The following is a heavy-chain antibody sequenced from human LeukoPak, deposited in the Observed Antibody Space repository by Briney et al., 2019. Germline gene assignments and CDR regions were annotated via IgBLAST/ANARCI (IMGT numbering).Heavy chain of an antibody. Sequence: PGGSLRLSCVASGFTFSSYALMWVRHAPGKGLEWVSAISGSGGSTYYADSVKGRFTISRDNSKNTLFLQMNSLRAEETAVYYCAKDTGSSGWLYYFDYWGQGTLVTVSS. J-gene: IGHJ4*02. V-gene: IGHV3-23*01. D-gene: IGHD6-19*01. CDR2: ISGSGGST. CDR3: AKDTGSSGWLYYFDY. CDR1: GFTFSSYA.